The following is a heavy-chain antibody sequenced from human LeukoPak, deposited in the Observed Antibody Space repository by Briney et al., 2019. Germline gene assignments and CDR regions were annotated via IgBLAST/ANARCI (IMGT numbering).Heavy chain of an antibody. D-gene: IGHD6-19*01. CDR1: GYTFTSYD. CDR3: ARSSAVAGTSDY. J-gene: IGHJ4*02. Sequence: GASVKVSCKASGYTFTSYDINWVRQAPGQGLEWMGGIIPIFGTANYAQKFQGRVTITADESTSTAYMELSSLRSEDTAVYYCARSSAVAGTSDYWGQGTLVTVSS. CDR2: IIPIFGTA. V-gene: IGHV1-69*13.